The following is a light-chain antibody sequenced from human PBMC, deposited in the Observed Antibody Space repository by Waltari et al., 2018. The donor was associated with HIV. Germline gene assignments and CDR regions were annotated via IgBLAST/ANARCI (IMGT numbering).Light chain of an antibody. Sequence: DIQVTQSPSSLSASVGDRVTIICRTSENINTFLNWFQQKPGTIPRLVIYGASSLESGVPSRFSGTGTGTECSLTISGLQPEDFATYYCLQGYSSILTFGPGTKVEVK. CDR2: GAS. V-gene: IGKV1-39*01. J-gene: IGKJ3*01. CDR3: LQGYSSILT. CDR1: ENINTF.